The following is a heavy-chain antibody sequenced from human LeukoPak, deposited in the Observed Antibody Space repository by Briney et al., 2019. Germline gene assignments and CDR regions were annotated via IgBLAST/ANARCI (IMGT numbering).Heavy chain of an antibody. V-gene: IGHV1-18*01. D-gene: IGHD1-26*01. CDR1: GDIFSMYG. J-gene: IGHJ4*02. Sequence: ASVKVSCKAYGDIFSMYGISWVRQAPGQGLEWMGRTTAYNGNTNYAQKFQGRVTMTTDTSTSTAYKEVRSLTSDDTAVCYCASAVVGATMSFDYWGQGILVTVSS. CDR3: ASAVVGATMSFDY. CDR2: TTAYNGNT.